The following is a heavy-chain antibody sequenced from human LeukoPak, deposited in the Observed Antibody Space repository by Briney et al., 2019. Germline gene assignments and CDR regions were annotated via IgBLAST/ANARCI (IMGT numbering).Heavy chain of an antibody. CDR1: GGSISSYY. CDR2: IYTSGST. Sequence: PSETLSLTCTVSGGSISSYYWSWIRQPAGKGLEWIGRIYTSGSTNYNPSLKSRVTISVDTSKNQFSLKLSSVTAADTAVYYCARALITMVRGVTNDYWGQGTLVTVSS. V-gene: IGHV4-4*07. D-gene: IGHD3-10*01. J-gene: IGHJ4*02. CDR3: ARALITMVRGVTNDY.